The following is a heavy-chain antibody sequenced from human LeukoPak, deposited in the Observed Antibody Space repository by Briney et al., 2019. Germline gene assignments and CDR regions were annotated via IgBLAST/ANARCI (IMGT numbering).Heavy chain of an antibody. CDR1: GGSSSSCY. Sequence: SETLSLTCTVSGGSSSSCYWSWIRQPPGKGLEWIGYIYYSGSTNYNPSLKSRVTISVDTSKNQFSLKLNSVTAADTAVYYCARAGGFAGYMDVWGKGTTVTISS. J-gene: IGHJ6*03. D-gene: IGHD3-16*01. CDR3: ARAGGFAGYMDV. CDR2: IYYSGST. V-gene: IGHV4-59*01.